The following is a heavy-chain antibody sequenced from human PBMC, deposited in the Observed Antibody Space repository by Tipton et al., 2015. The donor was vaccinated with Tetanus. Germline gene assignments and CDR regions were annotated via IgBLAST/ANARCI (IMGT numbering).Heavy chain of an antibody. CDR2: IYYSGST. V-gene: IGHV4-31*03. CDR1: GGPISSGGYY. J-gene: IGHJ6*02. Sequence: TLSLTCTVSGGPISSGGYYWSWIRQHPGKGLEWIGYIYYSGSTYYNPSLKSRVTISVDTSKNQFSLKLSSVTAADTAVYYCARTRITMVRGVIIRDFYYYYGMDVWGQGTTVTVSS. CDR3: ARTRITMVRGVIIRDFYYYYGMDV. D-gene: IGHD3-10*01.